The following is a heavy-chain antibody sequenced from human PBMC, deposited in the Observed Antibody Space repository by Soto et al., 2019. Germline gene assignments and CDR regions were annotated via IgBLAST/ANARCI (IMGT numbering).Heavy chain of an antibody. CDR2: ISYDGSNK. CDR1: GFTFSSYG. D-gene: IGHD4-17*01. J-gene: IGHJ4*02. CDR3: AKDRVYGDHISAH. V-gene: IGHV3-30*18. Sequence: QVQLVESGGGVVQPGRSLRLSCAASGFTFSSYGMHWVRQAPGKGLEWVAVISYDGSNKYYADSVKGRFTISRDNSKNTLYLQMNSLRAEDTAVYYCAKDRVYGDHISAHWGQGTLVTVSS.